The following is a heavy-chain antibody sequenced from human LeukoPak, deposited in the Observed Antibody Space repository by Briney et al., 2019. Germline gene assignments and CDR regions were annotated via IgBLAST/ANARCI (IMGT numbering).Heavy chain of an antibody. CDR1: RFTFSSYS. Sequence: NPGGSLRLSCAASRFTFSSYSMNWVHQAPGKGLEWVSSISSGSSYIYYADSVKGRFTISRDNAKNSLYLQMNSLRAEDTAVYYCARGPTTVVTHPDWFDPWGQGTLVTVSS. J-gene: IGHJ5*02. CDR2: ISSGSSYI. CDR3: ARGPTTVVTHPDWFDP. V-gene: IGHV3-21*01. D-gene: IGHD4-23*01.